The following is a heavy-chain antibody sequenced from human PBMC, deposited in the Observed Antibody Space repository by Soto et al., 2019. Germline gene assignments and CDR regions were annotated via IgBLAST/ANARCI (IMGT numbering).Heavy chain of an antibody. J-gene: IGHJ6*02. CDR2: IRSKAYGGTT. D-gene: IGHD2-21*02. Sequence: EVQLVESGGGLVQPGRSLRLSCTASGFTFGDYAMSWVRQAPGKGLEWVGFIRSKAYGGTTEYAASVKGRFTISRDDSKSIAYLQMNSLKTEDTAVYYCTREVLVVVTATSGYYYGMDVWGQGTTVTVSS. CDR3: TREVLVVVTATSGYYYGMDV. V-gene: IGHV3-49*04. CDR1: GFTFGDYA.